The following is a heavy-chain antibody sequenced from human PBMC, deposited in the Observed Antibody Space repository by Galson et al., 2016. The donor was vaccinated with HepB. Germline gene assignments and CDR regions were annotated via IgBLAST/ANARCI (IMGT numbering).Heavy chain of an antibody. CDR2: IIPIFGTA. D-gene: IGHD2-2*01. CDR3: ARGDPRIVVVPAAMFYYYYGMDV. CDR1: GGTFSSYA. Sequence: SVKVSCKASGGTFSSYAISWVRQAPGQGLEWMGGIIPIFGTANYAQKFQGRVTITADESTSTVYMELSSLRSEDTAVYYCARGDPRIVVVPAAMFYYYYGMDVWGQGTTVTVSS. V-gene: IGHV1-69*13. J-gene: IGHJ6*02.